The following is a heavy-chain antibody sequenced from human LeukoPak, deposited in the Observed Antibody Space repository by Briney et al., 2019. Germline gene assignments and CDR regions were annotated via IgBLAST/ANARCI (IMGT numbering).Heavy chain of an antibody. V-gene: IGHV4-59*08. CDR1: GGSISSYY. CDR2: IYYSGST. Sequence: PSETLSLTCTVSGGSISSYYWSWIRQPPGKGLEWIGYIYYSGSTNYNPSLKSRVTISVDTSKNQFSLKLSSVTAADTAVYYCARHHSRIAAASFDYWGQGTLVTVSS. D-gene: IGHD6-13*01. J-gene: IGHJ4*02. CDR3: ARHHSRIAAASFDY.